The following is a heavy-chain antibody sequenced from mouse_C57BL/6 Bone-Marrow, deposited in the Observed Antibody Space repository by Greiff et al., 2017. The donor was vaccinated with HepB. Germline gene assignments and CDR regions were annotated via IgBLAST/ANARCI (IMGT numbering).Heavy chain of an antibody. CDR3: ARYDYDGLGY. Sequence: EVKLMESGGGLVKPGGSLKLSCAASGFTFSDYGMHWVRQAPEKGLEWVAYISSGSSTIYYADTVKGRFTISRDNAKNTLFLQMTSLRSEDTAMYYCARYDYDGLGYWGQGTTLTVSS. J-gene: IGHJ2*01. V-gene: IGHV5-17*01. CDR2: ISSGSSTI. D-gene: IGHD2-4*01. CDR1: GFTFSDYG.